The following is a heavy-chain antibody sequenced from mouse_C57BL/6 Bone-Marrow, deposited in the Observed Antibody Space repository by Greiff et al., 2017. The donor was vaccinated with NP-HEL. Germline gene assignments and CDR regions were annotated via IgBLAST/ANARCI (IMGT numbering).Heavy chain of an antibody. D-gene: IGHD1-1*01. V-gene: IGHV1-64*01. Sequence: QVQLQQPGAELVKPGASVKLSCKASGYTFTSYWMHWVKQRPGQGLEWIGMIHPNSGSTNYNEKFKSKATLTVDKSSSTAYMQLSSLTSEDSAVYYCARASITTFYYYAMDYWGQGTSVTVSS. CDR1: GYTFTSYW. CDR3: ARASITTFYYYAMDY. CDR2: IHPNSGST. J-gene: IGHJ4*01.